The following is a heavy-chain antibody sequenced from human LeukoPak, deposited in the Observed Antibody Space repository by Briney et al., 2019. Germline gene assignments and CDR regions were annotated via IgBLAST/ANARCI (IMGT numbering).Heavy chain of an antibody. CDR3: ARSGVFTGYDAFDI. J-gene: IGHJ3*02. Sequence: KTSETLSLTCTVSGGSINISYWSWIQQPPGKGLEWIGCIYYRGSTNYNPSLKSRVTISVDTSKNQYSLKLSSVTAADTAVYYCARSGVFTGYDAFDIWGQGTRVTVSS. D-gene: IGHD6-13*01. CDR2: IYYRGST. V-gene: IGHV4-59*08. CDR1: GGSINISY.